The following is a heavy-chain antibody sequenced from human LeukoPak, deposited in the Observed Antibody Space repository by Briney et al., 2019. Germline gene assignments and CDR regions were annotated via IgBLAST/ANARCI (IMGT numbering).Heavy chain of an antibody. V-gene: IGHV3-21*06. J-gene: IGHJ4*02. CDR1: GFTFKVYS. CDR3: ARDWRDQLLHPYYFDY. Sequence: GGSLRLSCAASGFTFKVYSMNWVRQAPGKGLEWVSLISDSSSYIYYGDSVKGRFTISRDDAKNSLYLQMNSLRAEDSAVYYCARDWRDQLLHPYYFDYWGQGALVTVSS. CDR2: ISDSSSYI. D-gene: IGHD1-1*01.